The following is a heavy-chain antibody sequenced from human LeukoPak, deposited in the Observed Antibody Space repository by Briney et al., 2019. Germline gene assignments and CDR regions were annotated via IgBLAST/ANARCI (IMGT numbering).Heavy chain of an antibody. CDR1: GFMFDAYA. CDR2: ISGDGATT. Sequence: GSLRLSRALSGFMFDAYAMHTVRQSPSHRLECGSLISGDGATTYHIETVNARFTISRDNIKNSLYLQMNSLRSEDTALYCWPKDLTVVGSAWFVPSGQGTLVAVSS. CDR3: PKDLTVVGSAWFVP. J-gene: IGHJ5*02. V-gene: IGHV3-43*02. D-gene: IGHD2-2*01.